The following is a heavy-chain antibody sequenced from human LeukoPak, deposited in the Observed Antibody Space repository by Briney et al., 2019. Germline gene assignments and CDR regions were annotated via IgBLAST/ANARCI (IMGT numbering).Heavy chain of an antibody. CDR2: ISYDGSNK. J-gene: IGHJ4*02. V-gene: IGHV3-30*18. Sequence: GGSLRLSCAASGFTFSRYGMHWVRQAPGKGLEWVAVISYDGSNKYYADSVKGRFTISRDNSKNTLYLQMNSLRAEDTAVYYCAKDRSRYFDYWGQGTLVTVSS. CDR3: AKDRSRYFDY. CDR1: GFTFSRYG.